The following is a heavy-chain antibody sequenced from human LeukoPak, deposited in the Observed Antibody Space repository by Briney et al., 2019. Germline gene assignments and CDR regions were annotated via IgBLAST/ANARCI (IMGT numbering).Heavy chain of an antibody. D-gene: IGHD5-18*01. CDR1: GGSFNAYA. J-gene: IGHJ4*02. CDR2: IIPIFRTS. CDR3: ARGLDASMETAYDY. V-gene: IGHV1-69*05. Sequence: SVKVPCKASGGSFNAYAISWVRQAPAQGLEWMGGIIPIFRTSNCAQKLQGRVTISTDESKSTAYMEVCSLRSEDTAIYYFARGLDASMETAYDYWGQGTLVTVSS.